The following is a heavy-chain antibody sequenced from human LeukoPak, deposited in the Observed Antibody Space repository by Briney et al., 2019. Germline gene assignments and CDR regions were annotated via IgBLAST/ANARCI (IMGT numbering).Heavy chain of an antibody. V-gene: IGHV3-9*03. J-gene: IGHJ3*01. CDR3: ARDLVATVGDAFDV. CDR2: ISWNSGNI. CDR1: GFTFDDYA. Sequence: SGGSLRLSCATSGFTFDDYAMHWVRQAPGKGLEWVSGISWNSGNIHYADSVKGRFTISRDNAKNSLHLQMNSLRAEDMALYYCARDLVATVGDAFDVWGQGTMVTFSS. D-gene: IGHD5-12*01.